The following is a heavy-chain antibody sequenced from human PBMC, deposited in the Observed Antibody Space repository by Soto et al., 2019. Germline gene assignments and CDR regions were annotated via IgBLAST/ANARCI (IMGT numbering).Heavy chain of an antibody. V-gene: IGHV3-30*18. CDR2: ISYDGSNK. CDR1: GFTFSSYG. D-gene: IGHD6-19*01. J-gene: IGHJ4*01. CDR3: ANFAYSSGWDT. Sequence: QVQLVESGGGVVQPGRSLRLSCAASGFTFSSYGMHWVRQAPGKGLEWVAVISYDGSNKYYADSVKGRFTISRDNSKKTLYLQMNSLRAEDTAVYYCANFAYSSGWDTWGHGTLVTVS.